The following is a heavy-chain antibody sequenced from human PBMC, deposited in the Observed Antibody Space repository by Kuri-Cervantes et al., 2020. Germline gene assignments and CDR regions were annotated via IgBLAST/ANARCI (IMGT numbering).Heavy chain of an antibody. CDR1: GSSFTSYW. V-gene: IGHV5-51*01. Sequence: GASLKISCKGSGSSFTSYWIGWVRQMPGKGLEWMGIIYPIDSDTRYSPSFQGQVTITADKSISTAYLQWSSLRAADTAMYYCARHRYCSGGICRTYYYYMDVWGKGTTVTVSS. CDR2: IYPIDSDT. CDR3: ARHRYCSGGICRTYYYYMDV. D-gene: IGHD2-15*01. J-gene: IGHJ6*03.